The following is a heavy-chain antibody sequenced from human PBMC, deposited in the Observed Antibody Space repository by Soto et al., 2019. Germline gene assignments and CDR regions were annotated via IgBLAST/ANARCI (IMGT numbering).Heavy chain of an antibody. D-gene: IGHD2-15*01. J-gene: IGHJ5*02. CDR3: ARGIAKGQLDP. CDR1: GYPFTRYS. CDR2: SNPDNGNT. V-gene: IGHV1-3*01. Sequence: GVAVQVSCKASGYPFTRYSMHWVRQAPGQSLEWMGWSNPDNGNTNTSQKFKERVIITRDTSASTAYMDLTSMTSEDTAVYYCARGIAKGQLDPWGQGTLVTVSS.